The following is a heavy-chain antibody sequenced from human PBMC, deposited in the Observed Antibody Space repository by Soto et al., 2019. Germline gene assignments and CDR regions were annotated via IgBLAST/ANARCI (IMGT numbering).Heavy chain of an antibody. V-gene: IGHV1-8*01. CDR1: GYTFTSYD. CDR3: ARVPDSCSCDAFDY. Sequence: ASVKVSSKASGYTFTSYDINWVRQATGQGLEWMGWMNPNSGNTGYAQKFQGRVTMTRNTSISTAYMELSSMRSEDTAVYYCARVPDSCSCDAFDYWGQGTLVTVSS. CDR2: MNPNSGNT. J-gene: IGHJ4*02. D-gene: IGHD6-13*01.